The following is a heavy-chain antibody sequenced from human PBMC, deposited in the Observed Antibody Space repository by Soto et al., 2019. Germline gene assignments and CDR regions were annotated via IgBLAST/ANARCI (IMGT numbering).Heavy chain of an antibody. V-gene: IGHV1-24*01. Sequence: SVKVSCKVCGDTLTELSMHWVGQARGKGLEWMGGFDPEDGETIYAQKFQGRVTMPEDTSTDTAYMELSSLRSEDTAVYYCATTGFWSGYYFYYWGQGTLVTVSS. CDR1: GDTLTELS. CDR2: FDPEDGET. CDR3: ATTGFWSGYYFYY. J-gene: IGHJ4*02. D-gene: IGHD3-3*01.